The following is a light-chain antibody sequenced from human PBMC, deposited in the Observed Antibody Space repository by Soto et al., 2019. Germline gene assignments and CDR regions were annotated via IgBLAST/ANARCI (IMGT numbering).Light chain of an antibody. Sequence: QSALAQPASVSGSRGQSITISCTGTSSDVGRYNYVSWFQQHPGKVPKLIIYDVSNWPSGVSDRFSGSKSGNTASLTISGLQPDDEADYYCSSFTSSSTFVFGTGTKVTVL. CDR3: SSFTSSSTFV. CDR1: SSDVGRYNY. V-gene: IGLV2-14*03. CDR2: DVS. J-gene: IGLJ1*01.